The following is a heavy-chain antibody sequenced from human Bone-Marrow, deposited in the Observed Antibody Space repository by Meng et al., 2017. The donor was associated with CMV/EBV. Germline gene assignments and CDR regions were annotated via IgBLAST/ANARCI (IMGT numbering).Heavy chain of an antibody. D-gene: IGHD1-14*01. V-gene: IGHV4-59*01. CDR1: GGSISSYY. Sequence: SETLSLTCTVSGGSISSYYWSWIQQPPGKGLEWIGYIYYSGSTNYNPSLKSRVTISVDTSKNQFSLKLSSGTAADTAVYYCARVGTTRRIYGMDVWGQGTTVTVSS. CDR2: IYYSGST. CDR3: ARVGTTRRIYGMDV. J-gene: IGHJ6*02.